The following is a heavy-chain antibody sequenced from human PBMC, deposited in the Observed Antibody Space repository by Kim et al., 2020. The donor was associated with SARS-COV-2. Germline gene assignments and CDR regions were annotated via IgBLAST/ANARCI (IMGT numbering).Heavy chain of an antibody. CDR2: INPSGGST. CDR1: GYTFTSYY. D-gene: IGHD5-12*01. J-gene: IGHJ6*02. V-gene: IGHV1-46*01. CDR3: ASTSGYDNYYYYGMDV. Sequence: ASVKVSCKASGYTFTSYYMHWVRQAPGQGLEWMGIINPSGGSTSYAQKFQGRVTMTRDTSTSTVYMELSSLRSEDTAVYYCASTSGYDNYYYYGMDVWGQGTTVTVSS.